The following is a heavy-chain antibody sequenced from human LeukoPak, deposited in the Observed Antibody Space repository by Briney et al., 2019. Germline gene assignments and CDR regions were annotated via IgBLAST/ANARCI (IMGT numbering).Heavy chain of an antibody. D-gene: IGHD4-23*01. CDR3: ARFTPTTVVILPYDAFDI. V-gene: IGHV4-38-2*02. CDR1: GYSISSGYY. CDR2: IYHSGST. J-gene: IGHJ3*02. Sequence: TSSETLSLTCTVSGYSISSGYYWGWIRQPPGKGLEWIGSIYHSGSTYYNPSLKSRVTISVDTSKNQFSLKLSSVTAADTAVYYCARFTPTTVVILPYDAFDIWGQGTMVTVSS.